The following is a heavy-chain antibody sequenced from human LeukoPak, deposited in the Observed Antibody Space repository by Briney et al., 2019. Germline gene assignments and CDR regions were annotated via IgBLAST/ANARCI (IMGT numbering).Heavy chain of an antibody. CDR2: INYSGST. D-gene: IGHD1-26*01. CDR1: GGSISSGDYY. CDR3: ARHSGSYFY. Sequence: PSETLSLTCTVSGGSISSGDYYWGWIRQPPGKGLEWIGSINYSGSTDYNESLKSRVTISVFTSKNQFSLQLSSVTAADTAVYYCARHSGSYFYWGQGTLVTVSS. J-gene: IGHJ4*02. V-gene: IGHV4-39*01.